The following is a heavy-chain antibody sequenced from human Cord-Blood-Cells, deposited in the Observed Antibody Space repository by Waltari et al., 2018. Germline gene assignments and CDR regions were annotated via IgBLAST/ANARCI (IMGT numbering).Heavy chain of an antibody. CDR1: GGTFSSYA. CDR2: IIPILGIA. Sequence: QVQLVQSGAEVKKRGSSVKVSCKASGGTFSSYAISWVRQAPGQGLEWMGRIIPILGIANYAQKFQGRVTITADKSTSTAYMELSSLRSEDTAVYYCARDTSGYEGSWGQGTLVTVSS. J-gene: IGHJ5*02. CDR3: ARDTSGYEGS. D-gene: IGHD5-12*01. V-gene: IGHV1-69*09.